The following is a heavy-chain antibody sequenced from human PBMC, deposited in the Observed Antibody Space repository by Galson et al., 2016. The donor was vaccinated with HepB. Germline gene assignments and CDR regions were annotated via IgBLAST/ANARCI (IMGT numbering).Heavy chain of an antibody. Sequence: SLRLSCAASGITFSSYSMNWVRQAPGKGLEWVSYISSSTSTIYYADSVKGRFTISRDNAKNTLYLQMNSLRAEDTAVYYCASGNHYYYGMDVWGQGTTVTVSS. CDR1: GITFSSYS. CDR3: ASGNHYYYGMDV. V-gene: IGHV3-48*01. CDR2: ISSSTSTI. J-gene: IGHJ6*02.